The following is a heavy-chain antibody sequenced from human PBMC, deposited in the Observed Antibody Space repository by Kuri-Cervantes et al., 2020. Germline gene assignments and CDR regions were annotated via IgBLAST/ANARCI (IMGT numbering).Heavy chain of an antibody. D-gene: IGHD6-13*01. V-gene: IGHV3-21*01. J-gene: IGHJ4*02. CDR3: ARDNAVEMYSSSWYTFDY. Sequence: LSLTCAASGFTFSSYSMNWVRQAPGKGLEWVSSISSSSSYIYYADSVKGRFTISRDNAKNSLYLQMNSLRAEDTAVYYCARDNAVEMYSSSWYTFDYWGQGTLVTVSS. CDR1: GFTFSSYS. CDR2: ISSSSSYI.